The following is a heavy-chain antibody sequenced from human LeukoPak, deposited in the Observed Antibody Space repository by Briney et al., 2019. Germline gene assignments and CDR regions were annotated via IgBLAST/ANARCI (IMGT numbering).Heavy chain of an antibody. D-gene: IGHD6-13*01. Sequence: SETLSLTCTVSGGSISSYYWSWIRQPPGKGLEWIGYIYYSGTTNYNPALKSRVTISVDTSKNQFSLKLSSVTAADTAVYYCARGVYIAAAQYGYWGQGTLVTVSS. CDR3: ARGVYIAAAQYGY. J-gene: IGHJ4*02. CDR1: GGSISSYY. V-gene: IGHV4-59*01. CDR2: IYYSGTT.